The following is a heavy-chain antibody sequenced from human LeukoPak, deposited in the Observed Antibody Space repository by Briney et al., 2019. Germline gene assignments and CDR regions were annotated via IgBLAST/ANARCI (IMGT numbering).Heavy chain of an antibody. CDR3: ARVPFDHVWGSYRPMADDAFDL. Sequence: SETLSLTCTVSGGAISSYYWSWIRQPPGKGLEWIGYIYYSGSTDYNPSLQGRVTISIDTSKNQCFLKLSSVTAADTAVYYCARVPFDHVWGSYRPMADDAFDLWGQGTLVTISS. J-gene: IGHJ3*01. CDR1: GGAISSYY. CDR2: IYYSGST. D-gene: IGHD3-16*02. V-gene: IGHV4-59*01.